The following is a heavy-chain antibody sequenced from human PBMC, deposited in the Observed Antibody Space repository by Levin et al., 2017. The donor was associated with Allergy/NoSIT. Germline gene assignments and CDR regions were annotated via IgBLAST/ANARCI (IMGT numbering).Heavy chain of an antibody. J-gene: IGHJ4*02. D-gene: IGHD3-9*01. CDR3: ARVVGLTGYYGYYFDY. CDR1: GGTFSSYA. Sequence: ASVKVSCKASGGTFSSYAISWVRQAPGQGLGWMGGIIPIFGTANYAQNFKGRVTITADESTSTAYMELSSLRSEDTAVYYCARVVGLTGYYGYYFDYWGQGTLVTVSS. CDR2: IIPIFGTA. V-gene: IGHV1-69*13.